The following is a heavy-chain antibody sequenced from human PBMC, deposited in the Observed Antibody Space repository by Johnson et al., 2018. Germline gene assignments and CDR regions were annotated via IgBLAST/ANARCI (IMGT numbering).Heavy chain of an antibody. CDR2: ISDSSSYI. CDR3: ARASLVGSVTTPGGY. Sequence: VQLVQSGGGVVQPGRSLRLSCAASGFTFSNYGLNWVRQAPGKGLEWVSSISDSSSYIYYADSVKGRFTISRDNAKNSLFLEMSSLRAEDTAGYYCARASLVGSVTTPGGYWGQGTLVTVSS. D-gene: IGHD4-17*01. CDR1: GFTFSNYG. J-gene: IGHJ4*02. V-gene: IGHV3-21*01.